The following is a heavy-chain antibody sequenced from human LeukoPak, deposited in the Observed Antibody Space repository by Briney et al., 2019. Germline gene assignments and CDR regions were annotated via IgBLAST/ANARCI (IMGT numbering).Heavy chain of an antibody. CDR1: GFTFSTYS. CDR2: IISSSSYI. J-gene: IGHJ4*02. V-gene: IGHV3-21*01. Sequence: GGSLRLSCAASGFTFSTYSMNWVRQAPGKGLEWVSSIISSSSYIYYADSVKGRFTISRDNAKDSLYLQMNSLRAEDTAVYYCARDPQYCSGGSCYSFDYWGQGTLVTVSS. D-gene: IGHD2-15*01. CDR3: ARDPQYCSGGSCYSFDY.